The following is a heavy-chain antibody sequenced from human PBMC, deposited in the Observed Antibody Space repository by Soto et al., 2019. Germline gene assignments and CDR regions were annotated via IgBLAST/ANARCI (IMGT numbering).Heavy chain of an antibody. CDR1: GFTFSSFG. Sequence: GGSLRLSCAASGFTFSSFGMHWVRQAPGKGLEWVAVIWYDGSNKYYADSVKGRFTISRDNSKNTLYLQMNSLRAEDTAVYYCAGGGPRYSSFDIWGQGTMVTVSS. J-gene: IGHJ3*02. CDR3: AGGGPRYSSFDI. D-gene: IGHD6-13*01. V-gene: IGHV3-33*01. CDR2: IWYDGSNK.